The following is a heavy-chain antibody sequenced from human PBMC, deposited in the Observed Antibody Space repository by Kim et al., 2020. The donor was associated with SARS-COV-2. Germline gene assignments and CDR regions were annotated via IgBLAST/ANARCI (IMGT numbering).Heavy chain of an antibody. CDR2: ISYDGSNK. CDR3: AKPPYCSSTSCYIFDY. V-gene: IGHV3-30*18. Sequence: GGSLRLSCAASGFTFSSYGMHWVRQAPGKGLEWVAVISYDGSNKYYADSVKGRFTISRDNSKNTLYLQMNSLRAEDTAVYYCAKPPYCSSTSCYIFDYWGQGTLVTVSS. J-gene: IGHJ4*02. CDR1: GFTFSSYG. D-gene: IGHD2-2*02.